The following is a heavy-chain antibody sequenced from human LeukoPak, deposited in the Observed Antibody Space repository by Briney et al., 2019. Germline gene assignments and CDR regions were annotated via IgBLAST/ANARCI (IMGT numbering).Heavy chain of an antibody. CDR1: GYTFTSND. D-gene: IGHD4-23*01. V-gene: IGHV1-8*01. CDR2: MAPNTGAT. J-gene: IGHJ4*02. Sequence: GASVKVSCTASGYTFTSNDIIWVRQATGQGLEYVGWMAPNTGATGSAQNFQGRVTMTRDTSISTAYLELSSLTSDDTAIYYCTRNGGGLGYRGQGTLVTVSS. CDR3: TRNGGGLGY.